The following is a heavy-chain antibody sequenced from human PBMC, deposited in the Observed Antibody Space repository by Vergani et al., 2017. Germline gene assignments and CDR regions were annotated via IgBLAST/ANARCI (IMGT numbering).Heavy chain of an antibody. Sequence: QVQLVQSGAEVKKPGSSVKVSCKASGGTFSSYAISWVRQAPGQGLEWMGGIIPIFGTANYAQQFQGRVTITADESASTAYMELSSLRSEDTAVYYCARGGRVVXMGPGVRAYYYYGSMDVWGKGTTVTVSS. D-gene: IGHD3-16*01. CDR2: IIPIFGTA. CDR1: GGTFSSYA. V-gene: IGHV1-69*01. CDR3: ARGGRVVXMGPGVRAYYYYGSMDV. J-gene: IGHJ6*03.